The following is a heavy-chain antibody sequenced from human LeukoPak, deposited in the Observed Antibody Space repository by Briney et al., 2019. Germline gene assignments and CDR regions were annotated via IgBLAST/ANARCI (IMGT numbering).Heavy chain of an antibody. Sequence: GESLKISCKGSGYNFATYWIGWVRQVPGKGLEWMGIIYPGDSDTRYSPSFQGLVTISVDKSISTAYLQWSSLQASDTAMFFCARTQVPGAFDFWGQGTVVTVSP. J-gene: IGHJ3*01. CDR3: ARTQVPGAFDF. V-gene: IGHV5-51*01. CDR1: GYNFATYW. CDR2: IYPGDSDT.